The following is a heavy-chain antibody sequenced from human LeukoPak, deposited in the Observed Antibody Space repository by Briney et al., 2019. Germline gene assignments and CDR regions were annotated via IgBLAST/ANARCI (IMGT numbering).Heavy chain of an antibody. CDR1: GGSFSGYY. V-gene: IGHV4-34*01. J-gene: IGHJ4*02. CDR3: ARHEDGYYYDSSGYYFDY. CDR2: IYYSGST. Sequence: SETLSLTCAVYGGSFSGYYWSWIRQPPGKGLEWIGSIYYSGSTYYNPSLKSRVTISVDTSKNQFSLKLSSVTAADTAVYYCARHEDGYYYDSSGYYFDYWGQGTLVTVSS. D-gene: IGHD3-22*01.